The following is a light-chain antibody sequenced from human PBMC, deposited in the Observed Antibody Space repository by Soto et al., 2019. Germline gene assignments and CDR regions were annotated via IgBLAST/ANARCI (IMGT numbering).Light chain of an antibody. CDR3: QTYDSSLSGVV. CDR2: NDN. V-gene: IGLV1-44*01. J-gene: IGLJ2*01. Sequence: QAVVTQPPSASATPGQRVTISCSGSSSNIGSRTVNWYQQLPGSAPKLLVYNDNQRPSGVPDRFSGSKSGTSASLAITGLQAEDEADYYCQTYDSSLSGVVFGEGTKLTVL. CDR1: SSNIGSRT.